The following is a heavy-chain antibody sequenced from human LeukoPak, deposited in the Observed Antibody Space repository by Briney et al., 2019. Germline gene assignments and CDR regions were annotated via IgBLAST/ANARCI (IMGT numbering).Heavy chain of an antibody. CDR3: ARDSSVSGYDSFDY. J-gene: IGHJ4*02. Sequence: PGGSLRLSCAASGFTFSSYWMSWVRQAPGKGLEWVANIKQDGSEKYYVDSVKGRFTISRDNAKNSLYLQMNSLRAEDTAVYYCARDSSVSGYDSFDYWGQGTLVTVSS. CDR1: GFTFSSYW. CDR2: IKQDGSEK. V-gene: IGHV3-7*03. D-gene: IGHD5-12*01.